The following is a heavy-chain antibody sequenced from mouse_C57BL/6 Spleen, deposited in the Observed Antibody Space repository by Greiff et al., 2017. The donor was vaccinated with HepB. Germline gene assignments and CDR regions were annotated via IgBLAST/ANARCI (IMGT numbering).Heavy chain of an antibody. V-gene: IGHV1-82*01. CDR3: ARRGESSSYRYYAMDY. J-gene: IGHJ4*01. Sequence: VQLQQSGPELVKPGASVKISCKASGYAFSSSWMNWVKQRPGKGLEWIGRIYPGDGDTNYNGKFKGKATLTADKSSSTAYMQLSSLTSEDSAVYFCARRGESSSYRYYAMDYWGQGTSVTVSS. CDR1: GYAFSSSW. CDR2: IYPGDGDT. D-gene: IGHD1-1*01.